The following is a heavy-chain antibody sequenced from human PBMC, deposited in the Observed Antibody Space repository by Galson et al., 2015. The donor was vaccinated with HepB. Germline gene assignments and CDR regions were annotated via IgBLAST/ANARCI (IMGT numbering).Heavy chain of an antibody. D-gene: IGHD6-13*01. CDR1: GFTFSSYW. CDR2: INSDGSST. V-gene: IGHV3-74*01. CDR3: ARYDSSWYYFDY. Sequence: SLRLSCAASGFTFSSYWMHWVRQAPGKGLVWVSRINSDGSSTSYADSVKGRFTISRDNSKNTLCLQMNSLRAEDTALYYCARYDSSWYYFDYWGQGTLVTVSS. J-gene: IGHJ4*02.